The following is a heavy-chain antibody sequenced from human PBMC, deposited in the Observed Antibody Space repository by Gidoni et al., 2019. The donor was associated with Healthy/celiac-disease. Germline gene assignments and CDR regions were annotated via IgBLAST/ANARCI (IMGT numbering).Heavy chain of an antibody. Sequence: QVQLQESGPELVTPSETLSLTCTVSVYSISSGYYWGWIRQPPVKGLEWIGSMYHSGSTDYNQSLKSRVTISVDTSKNQFYLKMSSVTAEDTAVYYCARDTVVVPAATPPDYWGQGTLVTVSS. CDR3: ARDTVVVPAATPPDY. CDR1: VYSISSGYY. D-gene: IGHD2-2*01. CDR2: MYHSGST. V-gene: IGHV4-38-2*02. J-gene: IGHJ4*02.